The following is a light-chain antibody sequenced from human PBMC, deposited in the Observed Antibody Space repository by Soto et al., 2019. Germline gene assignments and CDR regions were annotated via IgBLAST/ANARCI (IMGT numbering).Light chain of an antibody. V-gene: IGKV3-15*01. CDR1: QSVSSN. J-gene: IGKJ5*01. CDR2: GTS. CDR3: QQRYNWPVT. Sequence: EIVMTKSPATLSVSPGERATLSCRASQSVSSNLAWYQQKPGQAPRLLIYGTSTRATGIPARFSGSGSGTEFTLTISSLEPEDFSVYYCQQRYNWPVTFGQGTRLEIK.